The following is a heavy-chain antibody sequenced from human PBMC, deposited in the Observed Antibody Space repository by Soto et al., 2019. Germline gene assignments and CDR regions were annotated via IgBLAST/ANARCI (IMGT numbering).Heavy chain of an antibody. CDR3: ARVRAYYDSSGYYDPWYYGMDV. Sequence: ASVKVSCKASGYTFSSYTISWVRQAPGQGLEWMGGIIPIFGTANYAQKFQGRVTITADESTSTAYMELSSLRSEDTAVYYCARVRAYYDSSGYYDPWYYGMDVWGQGTTVTVSS. V-gene: IGHV1-69*13. J-gene: IGHJ6*02. CDR2: IIPIFGTA. CDR1: GYTFSSYT. D-gene: IGHD3-22*01.